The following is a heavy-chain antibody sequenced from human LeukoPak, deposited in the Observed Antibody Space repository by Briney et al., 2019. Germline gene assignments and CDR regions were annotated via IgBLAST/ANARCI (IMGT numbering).Heavy chain of an antibody. CDR2: IHYSGST. V-gene: IGHV4-59*01. CDR3: ARGGSNVDY. CDR1: GGSISSYY. J-gene: IGHJ4*02. D-gene: IGHD1-14*01. Sequence: SETLSLTCTVSGGSISSYYWSCIRQPPGKGLEWIGYIHYSGSTKYNPSLKSRVTISVDTSKNQFSLKLSSVTAADTAVYYCARGGSNVDYWGQGTLVTVSS.